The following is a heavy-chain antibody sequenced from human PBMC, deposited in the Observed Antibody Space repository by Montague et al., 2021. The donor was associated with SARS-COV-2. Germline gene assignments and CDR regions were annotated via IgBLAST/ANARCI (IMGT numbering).Heavy chain of an antibody. CDR3: ASELLGAFDF. V-gene: IGHV3-30-3*01. CDR2: ISYDGSNK. D-gene: IGHD2/OR15-2a*01. J-gene: IGHJ3*01. Sequence: SLRLSCAASGFTFSSYAMHWVRQAPGKGLEWVAVISYDGSNKYYADSVKGRFTISRDNSKNTLYLQMNNLRAEDTAVYYCASELLGAFDFWGQGTMVTVSP. CDR1: GFTFSSYA.